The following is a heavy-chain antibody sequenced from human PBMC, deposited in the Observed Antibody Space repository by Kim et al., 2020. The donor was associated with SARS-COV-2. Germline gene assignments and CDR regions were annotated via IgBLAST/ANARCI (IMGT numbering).Heavy chain of an antibody. CDR3: ARDRGDYYDSSGYYFSYYFDY. J-gene: IGHJ4*02. CDR2: INTNTGNP. Sequence: ASVKVSCKASGYTFTSYAMNWVRQAPGQGLEWMGWINTNTGNPTYAQGFTGRFVFSLDTSVSTAYLQISSLKAEDTAVYYCARDRGDYYDSSGYYFSYYFDYWGQGTLVTVSS. V-gene: IGHV7-4-1*02. D-gene: IGHD3-22*01. CDR1: GYTFTSYA.